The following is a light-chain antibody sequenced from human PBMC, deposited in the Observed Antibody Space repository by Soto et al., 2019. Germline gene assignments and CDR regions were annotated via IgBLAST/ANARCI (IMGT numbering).Light chain of an antibody. CDR3: QQYNSYSLT. CDR2: DVS. V-gene: IGKV1-5*01. CDR1: KTLGSW. J-gene: IGKJ4*01. Sequence: DIQMTQSPSTLSAFEGDRVPITFRASKTLGSWLAWYQQKPGKAPKLLIYDVSNLESGVPSRFSGSGSGTEFTLTISSLQPDDFATYYCQQYNSYSLTFGGGTKVEIK.